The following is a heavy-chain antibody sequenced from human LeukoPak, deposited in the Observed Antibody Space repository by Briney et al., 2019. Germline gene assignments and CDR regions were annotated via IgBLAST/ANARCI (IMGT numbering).Heavy chain of an antibody. J-gene: IGHJ3*02. D-gene: IGHD3-10*01. V-gene: IGHV4-59*01. CDR2: IYYSGST. Sequence: PSETLSLTCTVSGGSISSYYWSWIRQPPGQGLKWIGYIYYSGSTNYNPSLKSRVTISVDASKNQFSLKLSSVTAADTAVYYCAREVEWFGELGAFDIWGQGTMVTVSS. CDR3: AREVEWFGELGAFDI. CDR1: GGSISSYY.